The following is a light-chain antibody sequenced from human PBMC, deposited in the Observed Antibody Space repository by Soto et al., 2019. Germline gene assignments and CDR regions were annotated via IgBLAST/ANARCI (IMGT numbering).Light chain of an antibody. Sequence: QSVLTQPASVSGSPGQSITISCTGTSSDVGGYNYVSWYQQHPGKAPKLMIYDVSNRPSGVSNRFSGSKSANTASLTISGLQAEDEADYYCSTYTSSTNVFGTGTKLTVL. CDR1: SSDVGGYNY. CDR2: DVS. J-gene: IGLJ1*01. V-gene: IGLV2-14*01. CDR3: STYTSSTNV.